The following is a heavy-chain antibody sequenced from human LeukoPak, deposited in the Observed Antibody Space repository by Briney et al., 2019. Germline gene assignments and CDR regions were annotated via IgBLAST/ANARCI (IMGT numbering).Heavy chain of an antibody. CDR3: AKSRRVGVTFDY. D-gene: IGHD1-26*01. CDR2: IRYDGNIK. Sequence: PGGSLRLSCSASGFTFGNYGMHWVRQAPGKGLEWVAFIRYDGNIKYYADSVKGRFTISRDNSKNTLYLLLNSLRSEDTAVYYCAKSRRVGVTFDYWGRGTLVTVAS. CDR1: GFTFGNYG. V-gene: IGHV3-30*02. J-gene: IGHJ4*02.